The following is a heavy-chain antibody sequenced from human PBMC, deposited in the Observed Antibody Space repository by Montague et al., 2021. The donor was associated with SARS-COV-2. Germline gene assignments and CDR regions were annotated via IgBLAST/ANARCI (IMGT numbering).Heavy chain of an antibody. CDR2: IWYDGSNK. Sequence: SLRLSCAASGFTFSSYGMHWVRQAPGKGLEWVAVIWYDGSNKYYADSVKGRFTISRDNSKNTLYLQMNSLRAEDTAVYYCARDHGPDIVVPSGYGMDVWGQGTTVTVSS. CDR3: ARDHGPDIVVPSGYGMDV. CDR1: GFTFSSYG. J-gene: IGHJ6*02. V-gene: IGHV3-33*01. D-gene: IGHD2-15*01.